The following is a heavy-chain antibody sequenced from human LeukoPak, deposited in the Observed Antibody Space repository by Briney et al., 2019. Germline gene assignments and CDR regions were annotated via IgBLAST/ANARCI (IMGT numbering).Heavy chain of an antibody. CDR3: ARGNVEYSSSSHYYYYGMDV. CDR1: GGSFSGYY. D-gene: IGHD6-6*01. CDR2: INHSGST. J-gene: IGHJ6*02. Sequence: PSETLSLTCAVYGGSFSGYYWSWIRQPPGKGLEWIGEINHSGSTNYNPSLKSRVTISVDTSKNQFSLKLSSVTAADTAVYYCARGNVEYSSSSHYYYYGMDVWGQGTTVTVSS. V-gene: IGHV4-34*01.